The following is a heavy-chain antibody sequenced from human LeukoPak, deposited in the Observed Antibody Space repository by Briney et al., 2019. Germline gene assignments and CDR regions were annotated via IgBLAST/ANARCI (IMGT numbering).Heavy chain of an antibody. Sequence: ASVKVSCKASGYTFTGYYMHWVRQAPGQGLEWMGWINPNSGGTNYAQKFQGRVTMTRDTSISTAYMELSRLRSDDTAVYYCTREGYCSSTSCYTLFDYWGQGTLVTVSS. J-gene: IGHJ4*02. CDR2: INPNSGGT. CDR1: GYTFTGYY. D-gene: IGHD2-2*02. CDR3: TREGYCSSTSCYTLFDY. V-gene: IGHV1-2*02.